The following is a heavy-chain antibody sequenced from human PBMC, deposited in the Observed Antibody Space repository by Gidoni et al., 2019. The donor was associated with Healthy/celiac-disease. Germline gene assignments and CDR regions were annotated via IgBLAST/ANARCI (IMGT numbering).Heavy chain of an antibody. CDR2: IIPSLGIA. Sequence: QVQLVQSGAEVMKPGSSVKVSCKAFRGTCRGYAISWVRQANGQGLEWMGRIIPSLGIANYAEKFQGRVTSTEDKSTSTAYMELSSLRAEDTDVYYSATKLNYDYGMDVWGQGTTVTVSS. CDR3: ATKLNYDYGMDV. J-gene: IGHJ6*02. V-gene: IGHV1-69*09. CDR1: RGTCRGYA. D-gene: IGHD6-6*01.